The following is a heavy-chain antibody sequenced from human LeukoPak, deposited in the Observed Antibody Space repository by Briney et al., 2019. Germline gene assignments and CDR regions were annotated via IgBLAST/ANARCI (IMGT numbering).Heavy chain of an antibody. V-gene: IGHV4-59*01. CDR3: ARGGGASPRGSAP. Sequence: SETLSLTCTVSGGSISSYYWSWIRQPPGKGLEWIGYIYYSGTTSYNPSLESRVTISLDTSKNQFSLKLSSVTAADTAVYYCARGGGASPRGSAPGGKEPLVTVSS. J-gene: IGHJ5*02. CDR2: IYYSGTT. D-gene: IGHD3-10*01. CDR1: GGSISSYY.